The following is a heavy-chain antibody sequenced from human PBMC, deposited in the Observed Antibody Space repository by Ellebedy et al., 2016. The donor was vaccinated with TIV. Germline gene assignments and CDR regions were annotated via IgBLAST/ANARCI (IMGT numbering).Heavy chain of an antibody. CDR2: IYYSGST. CDR1: GGPTSTNY. V-gene: IGHV4-59*08. CDR3: ARSIAVASASRGAFDY. D-gene: IGHD6-19*01. Sequence: MPSETLSLTCTVSGGPTSTNYWSWIRQPPGKGLDWLGSIYYSGSTNYTPSLKGRVTISVDTSKNQFPLKLSSVTAADTAVYYCARSIAVASASRGAFDYWGHGTLVTLSS. J-gene: IGHJ4*01.